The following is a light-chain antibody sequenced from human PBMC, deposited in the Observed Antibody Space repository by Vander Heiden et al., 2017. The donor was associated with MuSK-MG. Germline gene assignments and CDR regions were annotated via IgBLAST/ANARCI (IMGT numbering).Light chain of an antibody. Sequence: IQMTPSPSSLSASVADRVTITCRASQSISSYLNWYQQKPGKAPKLLIYAASRLHTGVPSRFSGSGSGTDFTLTISRLQPEDFATYYWQQSNSNPGTFGQGTKVEIK. V-gene: IGKV1-39*01. CDR2: AAS. CDR3: QQSNSNPGT. CDR1: QSISSY. J-gene: IGKJ1*01.